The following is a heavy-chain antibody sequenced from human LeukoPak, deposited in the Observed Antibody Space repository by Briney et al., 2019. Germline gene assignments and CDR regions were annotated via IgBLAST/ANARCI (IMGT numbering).Heavy chain of an antibody. D-gene: IGHD6-19*01. V-gene: IGHV3-23*01. CDR1: GFTFSTFA. CDR2: IFPSGGEI. J-gene: IGHJ4*02. Sequence: GGSLRLSCAASGFTFSTFATLWVRQPPGKGLEWVSSIFPSGGEIHYADSVRGRFTISRDNSKSILSLQMNSLRAEDTAVYYCAKDRKPGIAVYWGQGTLVTVSS. CDR3: AKDRKPGIAVY.